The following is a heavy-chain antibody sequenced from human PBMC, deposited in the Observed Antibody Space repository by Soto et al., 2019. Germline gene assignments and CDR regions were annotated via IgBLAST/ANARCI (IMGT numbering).Heavy chain of an antibody. Sequence: GESLKISCKGSGYSFNSYWIGWVRQMPGRGLECMGIIYPGDSDTRYSPSFQGQVTISADNSKSTLYLQMNSLRAEDTALYYCAKGRSYYYYYGVDVWGQGTTVTVSS. V-gene: IGHV5-51*01. CDR3: AKGRSYYYYYGVDV. CDR2: IYPGDSDT. J-gene: IGHJ6*02. CDR1: GYSFNSYW.